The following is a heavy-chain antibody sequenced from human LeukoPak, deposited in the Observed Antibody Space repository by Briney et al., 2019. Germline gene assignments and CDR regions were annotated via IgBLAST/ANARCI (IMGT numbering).Heavy chain of an antibody. V-gene: IGHV3-49*04. J-gene: IGHJ4*02. Sequence: PGGSLRLSCTASGFTFGDYAMSWVRQAPGKGLEWVGFIRSKAYGGTTEYAASVKGRFTISRDDSKSIAYLQMNSLKTEDTAVYYCASGASIAAAGTRDYWGQGTLVTVSS. CDR1: GFTFGDYA. CDR2: IRSKAYGGTT. D-gene: IGHD6-13*01. CDR3: ASGASIAAAGTRDY.